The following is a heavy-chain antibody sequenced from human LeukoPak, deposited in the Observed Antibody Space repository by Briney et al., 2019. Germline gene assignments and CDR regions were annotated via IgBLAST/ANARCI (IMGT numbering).Heavy chain of an antibody. V-gene: IGHV3-66*01. CDR1: GFTVSSNY. D-gene: IGHD3-22*01. CDR2: IYSGGST. Sequence: PGGSLRLSCAASGFTVSSNYMSWVRQAPGKGLERVSVIYSGGSTYYADSVKGRFTISRDNSKNTLYLQMNSLRAEDTAVYYCARESSGYYPLFDYWGQGTLVTVSS. J-gene: IGHJ4*02. CDR3: ARESSGYYPLFDY.